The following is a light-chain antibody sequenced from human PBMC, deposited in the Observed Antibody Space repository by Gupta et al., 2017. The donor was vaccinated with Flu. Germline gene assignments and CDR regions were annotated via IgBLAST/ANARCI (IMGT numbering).Light chain of an antibody. CDR3: AAWDDSLSGYV. J-gene: IGLJ1*01. Sequence: QSMLTQPPSASGTPGQRVTISCSGSSSNIGTNFVYWFQHLPGTAPQLFIYKNNQRPSGVPDRFSGPKSGTSASLAISGLRSEDEADYYCAAWDDSLSGYVFGTGTKVTVL. CDR2: KNN. CDR1: SSNIGTNF. V-gene: IGLV1-47*01.